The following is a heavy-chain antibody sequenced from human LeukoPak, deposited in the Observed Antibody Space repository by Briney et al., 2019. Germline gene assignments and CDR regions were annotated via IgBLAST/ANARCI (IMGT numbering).Heavy chain of an antibody. J-gene: IGHJ6*02. CDR1: GFTFGSYA. CDR2: ISGSGGST. V-gene: IGHV3-23*01. D-gene: IGHD6-13*01. CDR3: ATPGYSSSWSYYYGMDV. Sequence: PGGSLRLSCAASGFTFGSYAMSWVRQAPGKGLEWVSAISGSGGSTYYTDSVKGRFTISRDNSKNTLYLQMNSLRAEDTAVYYCATPGYSSSWSYYYGMDVWGQGTTVTVSS.